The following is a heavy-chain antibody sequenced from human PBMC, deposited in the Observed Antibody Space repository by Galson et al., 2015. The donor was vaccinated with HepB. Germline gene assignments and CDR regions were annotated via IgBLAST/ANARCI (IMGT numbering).Heavy chain of an antibody. CDR1: GYTFTSYG. Sequence: SVKVSCKASGYTFTSYGINWVRQAPGQGLEWMGWISAYNGNTNYAQNLQGRVTITTDTSTSTPYMELTSLGSEATAVYFCARDWSTVLTIGTVDYWGQGTLVTVSS. D-gene: IGHD3-3*01. CDR3: ARDWSTVLTIGTVDY. CDR2: ISAYNGNT. J-gene: IGHJ4*02. V-gene: IGHV1-18*01.